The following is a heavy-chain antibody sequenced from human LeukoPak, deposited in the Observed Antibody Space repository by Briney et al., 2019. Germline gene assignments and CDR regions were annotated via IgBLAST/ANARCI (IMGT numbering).Heavy chain of an antibody. CDR1: GFTFSSYG. J-gene: IGHJ4*02. Sequence: GGSLRLSCAASGFTFSSYGMHWVRQAPGKGLEGVAVIWYDGSNKYYADSVKGRFTISRDNSKNTLYLQMNSLRAEDTAVFYCAKDPPYCSSTSCPPDYWGQGTLVTVSS. CDR3: AKDPPYCSSTSCPPDY. V-gene: IGHV3-33*06. CDR2: IWYDGSNK. D-gene: IGHD2-2*01.